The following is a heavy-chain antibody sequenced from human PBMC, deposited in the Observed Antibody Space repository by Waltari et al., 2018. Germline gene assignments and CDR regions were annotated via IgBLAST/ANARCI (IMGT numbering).Heavy chain of an antibody. CDR2: ISGSGGST. J-gene: IGHJ6*03. CDR1: GFTFSSYA. CDR3: AKDQDDILTGWGYYYYMDV. Sequence: EVQLVESGGGLVQPGGSLRLSCAASGFTFSSYAMSWVRQAPGKGLEWVSAISGSGGSTSYADSVMVRFTISRDNSNNTLYLQMNSLRAEYTSVYYCAKDQDDILTGWGYYYYMDVWGKGTTVTVSS. V-gene: IGHV3-23*04. D-gene: IGHD3-9*01.